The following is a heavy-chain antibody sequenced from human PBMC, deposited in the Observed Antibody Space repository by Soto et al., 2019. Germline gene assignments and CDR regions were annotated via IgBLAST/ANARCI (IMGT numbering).Heavy chain of an antibody. V-gene: IGHV3-21*01. CDR1: GFTFVSYS. CDR2: ISSSSSYI. D-gene: IGHD3-22*01. J-gene: IGHJ4*02. CDR3: ARDLADSSGYTDY. Sequence: TGWSLRLSCAASGFTFVSYSINLFRHSPVKWLEWVSSISSSSSYIYYADSVKGRFTISRDNAKNSLYLQMNSLRAEDTAVYYCARDLADSSGYTDYWGQGTLVTVSS.